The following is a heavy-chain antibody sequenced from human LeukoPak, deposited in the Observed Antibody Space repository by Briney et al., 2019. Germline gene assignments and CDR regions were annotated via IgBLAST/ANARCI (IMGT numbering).Heavy chain of an antibody. CDR2: IYYSGST. J-gene: IGHJ5*02. CDR3: ARDRFIAAAGTGWFDP. CDR1: GGSISSGGYY. Sequence: SETLSLTCTVSGGSISSGGYYWSWIRQHPGKGLEWIGYIYYSGSTYYNPSLKSRVTTSVDTSKNQFSLKLSSVTAADTAVYYCARDRFIAAAGTGWFDPWGQGTLVTVSS. V-gene: IGHV4-31*03. D-gene: IGHD6-13*01.